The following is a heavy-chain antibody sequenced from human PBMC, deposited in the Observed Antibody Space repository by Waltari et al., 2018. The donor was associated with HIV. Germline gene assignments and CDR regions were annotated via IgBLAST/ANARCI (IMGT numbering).Heavy chain of an antibody. J-gene: IGHJ5*02. CDR3: ARDYQLSYGAWFDP. D-gene: IGHD2-2*01. V-gene: IGHV4-31*03. Sequence: QVQLQESGPGLVKPSQTLSLTCTVSGGPISSGGSYWSWIRQHPGKGLEWIGYIYYSGSTYYNPSLKSRVTISVDTSKNQFSLKLSSVTAADTAVYYCARDYQLSYGAWFDPWGQGTLVTVSS. CDR1: GGPISSGGSY. CDR2: IYYSGST.